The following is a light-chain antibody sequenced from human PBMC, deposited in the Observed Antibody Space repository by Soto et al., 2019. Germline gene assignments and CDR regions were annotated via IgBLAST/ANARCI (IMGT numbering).Light chain of an antibody. CDR3: QQRIDWPST. CDR2: DAS. CDR1: QSVSSY. J-gene: IGKJ4*01. V-gene: IGKV3-11*01. Sequence: EIVLTQSPATLSLSPGERATLSCRASQSVSSYLVWYQQKPGQVPRLLIYDASNSATGIPARFGGSGSGTDFTLTISSPEPEDSAVYYCQQRIDWPSTFGGGTKAEIK.